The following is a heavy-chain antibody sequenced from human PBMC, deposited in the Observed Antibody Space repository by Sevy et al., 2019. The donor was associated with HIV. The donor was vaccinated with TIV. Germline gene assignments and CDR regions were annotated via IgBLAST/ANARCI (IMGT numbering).Heavy chain of an antibody. CDR1: GFTFSKYS. D-gene: IGHD2-8*01. CDR3: AREGCTKPQDY. CDR2: FSFGCGKI. J-gene: IGHJ4*02. V-gene: IGHV3-23*01. Sequence: GGSLRLSCAASGFTFSKYSMSWIRQTPGKGLEWVSTFSFGCGKINYADSVEGRFTSSRDDSRNTFYLQMNSLRADDTAIYYCAREGCTKPQDYWGQGTVVTVSS.